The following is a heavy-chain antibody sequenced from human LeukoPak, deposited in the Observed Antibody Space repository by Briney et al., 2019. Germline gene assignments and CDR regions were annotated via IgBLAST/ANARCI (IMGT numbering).Heavy chain of an antibody. CDR2: IFHSGDT. D-gene: IGHD2-15*01. V-gene: IGHV4-59*08. Sequence: PSETLSLTCTVSDDSMTVYYWSWIRQPPGKGLDSVAYIFHSGDTNYNPSLRSRITISIDTSKNQFSLKLRSVTAADTAVYYCARQPYRSGAYYFDYWGQGTLITVSS. CDR3: ARQPYRSGAYYFDY. CDR1: DDSMTVYY. J-gene: IGHJ4*02.